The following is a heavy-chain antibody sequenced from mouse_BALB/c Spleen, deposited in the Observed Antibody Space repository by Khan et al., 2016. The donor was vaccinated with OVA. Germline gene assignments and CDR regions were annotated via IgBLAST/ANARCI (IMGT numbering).Heavy chain of an antibody. Sequence: QVQLKESGAELMKPGASVKISCKATGYTFSSYWIEWVKQRPGHGLEWIGEILPGSNSSNYNERFKGKATITADTSSNTAYMQLSSLTSADSAIYYCAVGNYYGSTSWFGYWGQGTLVTVSA. D-gene: IGHD1-1*01. CDR3: AVGNYYGSTSWFGY. CDR1: GYTFSSYW. V-gene: IGHV1-9*01. CDR2: ILPGSNSS. J-gene: IGHJ3*01.